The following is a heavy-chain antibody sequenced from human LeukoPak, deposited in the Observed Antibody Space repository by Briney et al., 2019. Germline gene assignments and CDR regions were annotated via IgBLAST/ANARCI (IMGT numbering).Heavy chain of an antibody. CDR1: GFTFSSYS. Sequence: PGGSLRLSCAASGFTFSSYSMNWVRQAPGKGLEWVSSISSSSSYIYYADSVKGRFTISRDNAKNSLYLQMNSLGAEDTAVYYCARAKKAGTYHFDYWGQGTLVTVSS. CDR2: ISSSSSYI. CDR3: ARAKKAGTYHFDY. D-gene: IGHD6-19*01. J-gene: IGHJ4*02. V-gene: IGHV3-21*01.